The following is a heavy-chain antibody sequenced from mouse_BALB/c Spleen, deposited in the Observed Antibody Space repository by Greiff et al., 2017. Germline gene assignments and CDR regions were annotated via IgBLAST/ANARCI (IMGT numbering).Heavy chain of an antibody. V-gene: IGHV5-12-1*01. J-gene: IGHJ2*01. CDR3: ARHVPIVGLTYYFDY. Sequence: EVNVVESGGGLVKPGGSLKLSCAASGFAFSSYDMSWVRQTPEKRLEWVAYISSGGGSTYYPDTVKGRFTISRDNAKNTLYLQMSSLKSEDTAMYYCARHVPIVGLTYYFDYWGQGTTLTVSS. D-gene: IGHD2-5*01. CDR1: GFAFSSYD. CDR2: ISSGGGST.